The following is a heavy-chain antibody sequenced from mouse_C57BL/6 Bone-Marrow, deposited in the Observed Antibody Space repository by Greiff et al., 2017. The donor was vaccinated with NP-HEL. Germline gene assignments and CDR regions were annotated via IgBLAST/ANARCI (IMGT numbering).Heavy chain of an antibody. CDR3: ARLYGYGFAY. CDR2: ISNLAYSI. CDR1: GFTFSDYG. V-gene: IGHV5-15*01. J-gene: IGHJ3*01. D-gene: IGHD2-2*01. Sequence: DVQLVESGGGLVQPGGSLKLSCAASGFTFSDYGMAWVRQAPRKGPEWVAFISNLAYSIYYADTVTGRFTISRENAKNTLYLEMSSLRSEDTAMYYCARLYGYGFAYWGQGTLVTVSA.